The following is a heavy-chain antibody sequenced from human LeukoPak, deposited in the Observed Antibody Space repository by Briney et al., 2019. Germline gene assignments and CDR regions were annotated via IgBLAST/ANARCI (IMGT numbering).Heavy chain of an antibody. Sequence: GGSLRLSCAGSGVTVSDNYMSWVRQAPGKGLEWVSVFYTGGNTYYADSVKGRFTISREDSNNTLTLFLQMKSLRAEDTAVYYCARDGGDHDAFALWAQGTMVTVSS. V-gene: IGHV3-66*01. CDR1: GVTVSDNY. J-gene: IGHJ3*01. CDR2: FYTGGNT. D-gene: IGHD2-21*02. CDR3: ARDGGDHDAFAL.